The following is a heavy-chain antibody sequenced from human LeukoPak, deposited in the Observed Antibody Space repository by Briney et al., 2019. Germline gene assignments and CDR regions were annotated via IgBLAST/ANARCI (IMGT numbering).Heavy chain of an antibody. Sequence: ASVKVSCKASGYTFTSYGISWVRQAPGQGLEWMGWISAYNGNTNYAQKLQGRVTMTTDTSTSTAYMELRSLRSDDTAVYYCARDLGYYYDSSGYSDAFDIWGQGTMVTVSA. J-gene: IGHJ3*02. CDR3: ARDLGYYYDSSGYSDAFDI. CDR2: ISAYNGNT. D-gene: IGHD3-22*01. CDR1: GYTFTSYG. V-gene: IGHV1-18*01.